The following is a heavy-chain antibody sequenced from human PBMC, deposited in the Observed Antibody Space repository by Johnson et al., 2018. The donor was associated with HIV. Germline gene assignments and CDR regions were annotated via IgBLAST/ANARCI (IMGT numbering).Heavy chain of an antibody. CDR2: ISWNGVSV. CDR3: VGSSINAFDI. CDR1: GFTFDTYA. V-gene: IGHV3-9*01. D-gene: IGHD6-6*01. Sequence: VQLVESGGGVVQPGRSLRLSCTASGFTFDTYAMHWVRQVPGKGLEWVSRISWNGVSVAYADSVKGRLTISRDNAKNSLYLQMNSLRAEDTALYYCVGSSINAFDIWGRGTVVTVSS. J-gene: IGHJ3*02.